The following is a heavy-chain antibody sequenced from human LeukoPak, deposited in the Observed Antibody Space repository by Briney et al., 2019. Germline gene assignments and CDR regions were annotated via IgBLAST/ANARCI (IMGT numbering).Heavy chain of an antibody. V-gene: IGHV1-46*01. D-gene: IGHD1-14*01. CDR2: INPSGGST. J-gene: IGHJ4*02. CDR1: GYTFTSYY. Sequence: ASVTVSCKASGYTFTSYYMHWVRQAPGQGLEWMGIINPSGGSTSYAQKLQGRVTMTTDTSTSTAYMELRSLRSDDTAVYYCARDNDYNPLVYWGQGTLATVSS. CDR3: ARDNDYNPLVY.